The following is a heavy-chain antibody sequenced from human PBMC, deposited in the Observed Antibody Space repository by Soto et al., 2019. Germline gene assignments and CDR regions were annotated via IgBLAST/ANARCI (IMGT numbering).Heavy chain of an antibody. V-gene: IGHV3-23*01. CDR3: AKDVSGGPVGATMGSEYDY. Sequence: EVQLLESGGGLVQPGGSLRLSCAASGFTFSSYAMSWVRQAPGKGLEWVSAISGSGGSTYYADSVKGRFTISRDNSKNTLYLQMNSLRAEDTAVYYCAKDVSGGPVGATMGSEYDYWGQGTLVTVSS. D-gene: IGHD1-26*01. CDR2: ISGSGGST. J-gene: IGHJ4*02. CDR1: GFTFSSYA.